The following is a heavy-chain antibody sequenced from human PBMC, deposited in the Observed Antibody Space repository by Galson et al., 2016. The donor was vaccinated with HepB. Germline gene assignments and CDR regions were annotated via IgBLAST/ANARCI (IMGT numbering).Heavy chain of an antibody. D-gene: IGHD1-26*01. Sequence: LRLSCAASGFSFSSYSMNCVRQAPGKGREWVSSISSSSSYIYYADSVKGRFTISRDNAKNSLYLQMNSLRAEDTAVYYCARGDIVGAIFDYWGQGTLVTVSS. V-gene: IGHV3-21*01. CDR1: GFSFSSYS. J-gene: IGHJ4*02. CDR3: ARGDIVGAIFDY. CDR2: ISSSSSYI.